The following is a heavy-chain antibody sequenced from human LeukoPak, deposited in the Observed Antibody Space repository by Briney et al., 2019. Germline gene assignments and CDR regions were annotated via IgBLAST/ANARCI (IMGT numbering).Heavy chain of an antibody. CDR3: VRSYNMDV. Sequence: GGSLRLSCAASGFTFSNSAMNWVRQAPGKGLEWVTTIGDSGGGIHYADSVKGRFTISRDNSKNTLYLQMSSLRAEDTAVYYCVRSYNMDVWGQGTTVTASS. J-gene: IGHJ6*02. V-gene: IGHV3-23*01. CDR2: IGDSGGGI. CDR1: GFTFSNSA. D-gene: IGHD5-24*01.